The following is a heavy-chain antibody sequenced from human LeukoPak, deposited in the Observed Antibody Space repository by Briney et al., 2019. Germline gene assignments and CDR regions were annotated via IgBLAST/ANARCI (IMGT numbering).Heavy chain of an antibody. J-gene: IGHJ6*02. V-gene: IGHV4-59*01. CDR3: ARDRFLSREDYYYGMDV. CDR1: GGSISSYY. CDR2: IYYSGST. Sequence: SETLSLTCTVSGGSISSYYWSWIRQPPGKGLEWIGYIYYSGSTNYNPSLKSRVTISVDTSKNRFSLKLSSVTAADTAVYYCARDRFLSREDYYYGMDVWGQGTTVTVSS. D-gene: IGHD3-3*01.